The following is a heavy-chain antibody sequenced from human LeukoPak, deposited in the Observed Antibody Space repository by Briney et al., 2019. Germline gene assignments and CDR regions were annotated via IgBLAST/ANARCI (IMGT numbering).Heavy chain of an antibody. V-gene: IGHV1-18*01. D-gene: IGHD3-22*01. J-gene: IGHJ5*02. CDR3: ARDEGYYYDSSGYLIDP. CDR1: GYTFTSYG. CDR2: ISAYNGHT. Sequence: GASVTVSCKASGYTFTSYGISWVRQAPGQGLEWMGWISAYNGHTNYAQKLQGRVTMTTDTSTSTTYMELRSLRSDDTAVYYCARDEGYYYDSSGYLIDPWGQGTLVTVSS.